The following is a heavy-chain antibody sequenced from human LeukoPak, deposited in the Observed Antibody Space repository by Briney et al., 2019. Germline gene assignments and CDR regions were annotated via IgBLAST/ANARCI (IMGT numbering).Heavy chain of an antibody. CDR2: INPNSGGT. J-gene: IGHJ3*02. D-gene: IGHD1-26*01. CDR1: GYTFTGYY. V-gene: IGHV1-2*02. Sequence: ASVKVSCKASGYTFTGYYMHWVRQAPGQGPEWMGWINPNSGGTNYAQKFQGRVTMTRDTSISTAYMELSRLRSDDTAVYYCARAGRGGIVGATYAFDIWGQGTMVTVSA. CDR3: ARAGRGGIVGATYAFDI.